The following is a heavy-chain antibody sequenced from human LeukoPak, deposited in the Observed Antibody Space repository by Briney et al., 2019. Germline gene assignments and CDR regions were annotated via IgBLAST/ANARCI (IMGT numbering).Heavy chain of an antibody. D-gene: IGHD3-3*01. CDR2: IKSKTDGGTT. Sequence: GGSLRLSCEASGFTFSNAWMNWVHQAPGKGLEWVGRIKSKTDGGTTDYAAPVKGRFTISRDDSKNTLYLQMNSLKTEDTAVYYCTTVTEYYDFWSGYYYDDYWGQGTLSPSPQ. V-gene: IGHV3-15*07. CDR3: TTVTEYYDFWSGYYYDDY. CDR1: GFTFSNAW. J-gene: IGHJ4*02.